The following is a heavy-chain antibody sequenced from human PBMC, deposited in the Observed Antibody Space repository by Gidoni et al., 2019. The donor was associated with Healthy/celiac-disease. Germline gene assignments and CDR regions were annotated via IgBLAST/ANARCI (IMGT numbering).Heavy chain of an antibody. Sequence: EVQLVESGGGLVKPGRSLRLSCTASGFTFGDYAMSWFRQAPGKGLEWVGFIRSKAYGGTTEYAASVKGRFTISRDDSKSIAYLQMNSLKTEDTAVYYCTRATGYYGSDGLDYWGQGTLVTVSS. CDR2: IRSKAYGGTT. CDR3: TRATGYYGSDGLDY. V-gene: IGHV3-49*05. CDR1: GFTFGDYA. D-gene: IGHD3-10*01. J-gene: IGHJ4*02.